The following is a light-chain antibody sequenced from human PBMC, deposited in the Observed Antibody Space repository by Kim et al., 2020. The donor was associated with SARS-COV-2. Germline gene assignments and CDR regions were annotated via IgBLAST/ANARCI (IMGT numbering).Light chain of an antibody. CDR3: NSRDSSGNHWV. CDR1: SLRSHY. V-gene: IGLV3-19*01. CDR2: VKN. J-gene: IGLJ3*02. Sequence: LEQTVRITCQGDSLRSHYSSWYPQKPGQAPVLVIYVKNNRPSGIPDRFSVSSSGNTASLTITVAQAEDEADYYYNSRDSSGNHWVFGGGTQLTVL.